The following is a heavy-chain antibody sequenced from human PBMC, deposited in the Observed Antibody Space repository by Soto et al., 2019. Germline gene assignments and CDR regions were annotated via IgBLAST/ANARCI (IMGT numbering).Heavy chain of an antibody. J-gene: IGHJ4*02. D-gene: IGHD2-2*01. Sequence: TSETLSLTCTVSGGSISSSSYYWGWIRQPPGKGLEWIGSIYYSGSTYYNPSLKSRVTISVDTSKNQFSLKLSSVTAADTAVYYCARLSPKMPNHISFFDYWGQGTLVTVSS. CDR3: ARLSPKMPNHISFFDY. V-gene: IGHV4-39*01. CDR1: GGSISSSSYY. CDR2: IYYSGST.